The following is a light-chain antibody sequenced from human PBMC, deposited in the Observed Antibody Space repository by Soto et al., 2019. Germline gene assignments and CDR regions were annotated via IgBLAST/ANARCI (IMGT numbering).Light chain of an antibody. Sequence: QSALTQPPSASGSPGQSVTISCTGTSSDVGGYNYVSWYQQHPGKAPKLMIYEVSRRPSGVPDRFSGSKSGNTASLTVSGLQAEDEADYCCNSYAGSKYLVFGGGTKLTVL. CDR3: NSYAGSKYLV. CDR2: EVS. CDR1: SSDVGGYNY. J-gene: IGLJ3*02. V-gene: IGLV2-8*01.